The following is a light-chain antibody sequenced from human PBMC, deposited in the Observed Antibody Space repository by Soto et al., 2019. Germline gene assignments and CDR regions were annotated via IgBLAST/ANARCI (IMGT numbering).Light chain of an antibody. CDR1: QNNRSW. CDR3: QHYNGY. J-gene: IGKJ2*01. V-gene: IGKV1-5*01. Sequence: DMPMTQSPTTLSASVGDRVTITCRASQNNRSWLAWYQQKPGKAPKVLIYDASTLESGVPSRFSGSGFGTEFTLTISSLQPDDFATYYCQHYNGYFGQGTKLEI. CDR2: DAS.